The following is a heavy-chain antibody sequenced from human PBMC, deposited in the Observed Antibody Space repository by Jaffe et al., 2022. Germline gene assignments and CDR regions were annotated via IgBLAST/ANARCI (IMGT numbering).Heavy chain of an antibody. CDR2: IIPIFGTA. CDR3: ARDLDYHSSSPRWAYYMDV. V-gene: IGHV1-69*01. D-gene: IGHD6-13*01. CDR1: GGTFSSYA. Sequence: QVQLVQSGAEVKKPGSSVKVSCKASGGTFSSYAISWVRQAPGQGLEWMGGIIPIFGTANYAQKFQGRVTITADESTSTAYMELSSLRSEDTAVYYCARDLDYHSSSPRWAYYMDVWGKGTTVTVSS. J-gene: IGHJ6*03.